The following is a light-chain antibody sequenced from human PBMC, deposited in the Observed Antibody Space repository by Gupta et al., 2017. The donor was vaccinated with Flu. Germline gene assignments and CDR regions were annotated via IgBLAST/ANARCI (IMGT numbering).Light chain of an antibody. CDR3: QQDGSSAKT. V-gene: IGKV3-20*01. CDR2: GAS. J-gene: IGKJ2*01. CDR1: QSVSSSY. Sequence: GTLSLSPGERATLSCRASQSVSSSYLAWYQQKPGQAPRLLIYGASSRATGIPDRFSGSGSGTDFTLTISILEPEDFAVYYCQQDGSSAKTFGPGTKLEIK.